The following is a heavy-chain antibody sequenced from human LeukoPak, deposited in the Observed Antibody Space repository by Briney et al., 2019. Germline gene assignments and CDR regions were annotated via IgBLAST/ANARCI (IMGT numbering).Heavy chain of an antibody. CDR2: IYYSGST. Sequence: PSETLSLTCTVSGGSISSSSYYWGWLRQPPGMGLEWIVSIYYSGSTYYNPSLKSRVTISVDTSKNQFSLKLSSVTAADTAVYYCARHGSGWYHFDYWGQGTLVTVSS. V-gene: IGHV4-39*01. J-gene: IGHJ4*02. CDR1: GGSISSSSYY. CDR3: ARHGSGWYHFDY. D-gene: IGHD6-19*01.